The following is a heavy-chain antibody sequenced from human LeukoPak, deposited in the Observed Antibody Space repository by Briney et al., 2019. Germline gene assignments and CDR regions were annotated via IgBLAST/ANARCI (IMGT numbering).Heavy chain of an antibody. Sequence: GGSLRLSCAASGFTFSSYSMNWVRQAPGKGLEWVSFIRSSSSDIYYADSVKGRFTISRDNAKISLYLQMDSLRAEDTAVYYCARVRSGSLDYWGQGTLVTVSS. CDR2: IRSSSSDI. D-gene: IGHD1-26*01. CDR3: ARVRSGSLDY. V-gene: IGHV3-21*01. J-gene: IGHJ4*02. CDR1: GFTFSSYS.